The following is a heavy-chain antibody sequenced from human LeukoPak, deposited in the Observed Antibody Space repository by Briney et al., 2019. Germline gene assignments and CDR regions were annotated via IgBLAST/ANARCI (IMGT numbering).Heavy chain of an antibody. Sequence: SETLSLTCTGSGGSVSSSSYYWGWIRQPPGKGLEWIGSIYYSGSTYYNPSLKSRVTISVDTSKNQFSLKLSSVTAADTAVYYCARLGAAGIKRDYWGQGTLVTVSS. D-gene: IGHD6-13*01. V-gene: IGHV4-39*01. CDR3: ARLGAAGIKRDY. CDR1: GGSVSSSSYY. J-gene: IGHJ4*02. CDR2: IYYSGST.